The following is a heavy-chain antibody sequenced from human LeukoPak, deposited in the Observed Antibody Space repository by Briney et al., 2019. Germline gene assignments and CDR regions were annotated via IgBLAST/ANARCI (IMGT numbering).Heavy chain of an antibody. D-gene: IGHD3-16*01. CDR1: GFTFSSYS. Sequence: GGSLRLSCAASGFTFSSYSMNWVRQAPGKGLEWVSSISSSSSYIYYADSVKGRFTISRDNSKNTLYLQMHSLRVEDTAVYYCAKGLYYFDYWGRGTLVTVSS. CDR2: ISSSSSYI. V-gene: IGHV3-21*04. J-gene: IGHJ4*02. CDR3: AKGLYYFDY.